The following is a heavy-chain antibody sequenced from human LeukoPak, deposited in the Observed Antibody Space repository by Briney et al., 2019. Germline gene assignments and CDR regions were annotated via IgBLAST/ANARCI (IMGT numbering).Heavy chain of an antibody. CDR3: ARGSGSYYGDFDY. V-gene: IGHV4-34*01. D-gene: IGHD1-26*01. J-gene: IGHJ4*02. Sequence: SETLSLTCAVYGGSFSGYYWSWIRQPPGKGVEWIGEINHSGSTNYNPSLKSRVTISVDTSKNQFSLKLSSVTAADTAVYYCARGSGSYYGDFDYWGQGTLVTVSS. CDR1: GGSFSGYY. CDR2: INHSGST.